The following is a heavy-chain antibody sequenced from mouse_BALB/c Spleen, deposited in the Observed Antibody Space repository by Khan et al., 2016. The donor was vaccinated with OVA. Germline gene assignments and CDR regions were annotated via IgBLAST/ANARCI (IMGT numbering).Heavy chain of an antibody. Sequence: EVELVESGGGLVQTGGSLRLSCATSGFTFTDYYMSWVRQPPGKALEWLGFIRNKDNGYTIEYSASVKGRFTISRDNSQSILYLQINTSRAEDSATYYCARDRWLLRAMNYWGQGTSVTVSS. D-gene: IGHD2-3*01. CDR3: ARDRWLLRAMNY. CDR2: IRNKDNGYTI. CDR1: GFTFTDYY. J-gene: IGHJ4*01. V-gene: IGHV7-3*02.